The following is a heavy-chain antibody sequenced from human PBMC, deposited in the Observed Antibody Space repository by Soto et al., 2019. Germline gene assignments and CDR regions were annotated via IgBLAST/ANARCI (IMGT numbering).Heavy chain of an antibody. D-gene: IGHD1-1*01. J-gene: IGHJ4*02. CDR3: ASQRNAGEHDY. Sequence: GGSLRLSCETSGFRFSIYWMSWVRQSPGKGLEWLGNVKQDGSKTYYVDSVKGRFVISRDNTKNSVFLQMNSLTVDDTAVYFCASQRNAGEHDYWGRGTLVTVSS. V-gene: IGHV3-7*01. CDR1: GFRFSIYW. CDR2: VKQDGSKT.